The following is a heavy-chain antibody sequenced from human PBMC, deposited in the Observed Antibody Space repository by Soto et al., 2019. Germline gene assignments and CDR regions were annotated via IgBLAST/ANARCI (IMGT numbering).Heavy chain of an antibody. CDR3: AREGSYSAYNFAHGIQLWSFDF. D-gene: IGHD5-12*01. Sequence: SETLSLTCTVSGGSINTFYWSWVRQRAGKGLEWIGGIFSSGSTSFNPSLESRVAMSVDTSKNHFSLNLSSVPAADMAVYYCAREGSYSAYNFAHGIQLWSFDFWGQGALVTVSS. CDR1: GGSINTFY. J-gene: IGHJ4*02. V-gene: IGHV4-4*07. CDR2: IFSSGST.